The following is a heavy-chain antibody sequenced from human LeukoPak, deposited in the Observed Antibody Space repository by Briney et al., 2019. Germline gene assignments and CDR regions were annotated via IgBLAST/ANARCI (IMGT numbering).Heavy chain of an antibody. CDR1: GFSLSTRGVG. CDR2: IYWDDDK. Sequence: SGPTLVKPTPTLTLTCTFSGFSLSTRGVGVGWIRQPPGKALEWLSLIYWDDDKRYSPSLKSRLTITKDTSKNQVVLTMTNMDPVDTATYYCAHEGYCSGGSCYSTGWFDPWGQGTLVTVSS. D-gene: IGHD2-15*01. J-gene: IGHJ5*02. V-gene: IGHV2-5*02. CDR3: AHEGYCSGGSCYSTGWFDP.